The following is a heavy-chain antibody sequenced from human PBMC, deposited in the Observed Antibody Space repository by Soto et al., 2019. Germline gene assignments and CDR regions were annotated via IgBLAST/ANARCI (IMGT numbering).Heavy chain of an antibody. CDR3: VKVAMVRGNYYYYMDV. CDR2: ISGSGGST. CDR1: GFTFSSYA. Sequence: EVQLLESGGGLVQPGGSLRLSCAASGFTFSSYAMSWVRQAPGKGLEWVSAISGSGGSTYYADSVKGRFTISRDNSKNTLYLQINSLRGEDTAVYYCVKVAMVRGNYYYYMDVWGKGTTVTVSS. V-gene: IGHV3-23*01. J-gene: IGHJ6*03. D-gene: IGHD3-10*01.